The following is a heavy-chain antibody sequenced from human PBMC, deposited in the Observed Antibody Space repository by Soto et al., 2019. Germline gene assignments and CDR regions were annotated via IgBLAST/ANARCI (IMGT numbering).Heavy chain of an antibody. J-gene: IGHJ6*02. CDR3: VKVVYCSGGSCYLSYYYYGMDV. Sequence: GGSLRLSCAASGFTFSSYAMSWVRQAPGKGLKWVSAISGSGGSTYNADSVKARFTISRDNSKNTLYLQMNSLRAEDTAVYYCVKVVYCSGGSCYLSYYYYGMDVWGQGTTVTVSS. CDR1: GFTFSSYA. D-gene: IGHD2-15*01. V-gene: IGHV3-23*01. CDR2: ISGSGGST.